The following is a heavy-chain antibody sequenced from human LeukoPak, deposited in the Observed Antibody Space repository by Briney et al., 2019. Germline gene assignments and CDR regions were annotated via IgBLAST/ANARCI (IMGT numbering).Heavy chain of an antibody. CDR2: INPKSGGT. D-gene: IGHD6-6*01. V-gene: IGHV1-2*06. CDR1: GYTFTGYY. CDR3: PRDFFYRGSSDFDY. Sequence: ASVTVSCKASGYTFTGYYIHWVRQAPGQGLEWMGRINPKSGGTNYAQKFPGRVAMTRDTSITAAYMELSRLRPGDPARYSLPRDFFYRGSSDFDYWGKGTLVTVSS. J-gene: IGHJ4*02.